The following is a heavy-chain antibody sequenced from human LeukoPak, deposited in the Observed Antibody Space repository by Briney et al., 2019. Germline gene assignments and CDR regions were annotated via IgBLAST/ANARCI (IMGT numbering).Heavy chain of an antibody. CDR2: ISGSGGST. CDR1: GFTLRSYA. V-gene: IGHV3-23*01. CDR3: AKDGYDFWSGYSLFDY. Sequence: PGGSLRLSCSASGFTLRSYAMGWVRQAPGKGLEWVSAISGSGGSTYYADSVKGRFTISRDNSKNTLYLQMNSLRAEDTAVYYCAKDGYDFWSGYSLFDYWGQGTLVTVSS. J-gene: IGHJ4*02. D-gene: IGHD3-3*01.